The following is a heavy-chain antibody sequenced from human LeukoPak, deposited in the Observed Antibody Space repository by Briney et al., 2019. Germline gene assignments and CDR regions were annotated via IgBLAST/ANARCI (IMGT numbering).Heavy chain of an antibody. CDR2: ISAYNGNT. J-gene: IGHJ3*02. D-gene: IGHD3-3*01. V-gene: IGHV1-18*01. CDR1: GYTFTSYG. CDR3: AREGREGLLRFLEWSYAFDI. Sequence: ASVKVSCKASGYTFTSYGISWVRQAPGQGLEWMGWISAYNGNTNYAQKLQGRVTMTTDTSTSTAYMELRSLGSDDTAVYYCAREGREGLLRFLEWSYAFDIWGQGTMVTVSS.